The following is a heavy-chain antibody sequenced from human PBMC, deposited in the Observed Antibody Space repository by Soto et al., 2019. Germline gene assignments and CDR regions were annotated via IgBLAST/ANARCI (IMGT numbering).Heavy chain of an antibody. J-gene: IGHJ6*02. CDR2: ISYDGSNK. V-gene: IGHV3-30*18. CDR3: AKALKSSGWYPNYYYYYGMDV. CDR1: GFTFSSYG. D-gene: IGHD6-19*01. Sequence: ESGGGVVQPGRSLRLSCAASGFTFSSYGMHWVRQAPGKGLEWVAVISYDGSNKYYADSVKGRFTISRDNSKNTLYLQMNSLRAEDTAVYYCAKALKSSGWYPNYYYYYGMDVWGQGTTVTVSS.